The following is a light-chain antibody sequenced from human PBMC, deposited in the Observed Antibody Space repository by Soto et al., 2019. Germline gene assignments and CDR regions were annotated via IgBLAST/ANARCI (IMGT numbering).Light chain of an antibody. V-gene: IGKV3-20*01. Sequence: EIVLTQSPGTLSLPPGERATLSCRASQRVSYNYLAWYQQKPGQAPRLLIYGASNRATGIPDRFSGSGSGTDFTLTISKLEPEDFAVYYCQQYAASRTFGQGTKVENK. CDR1: QRVSYNY. J-gene: IGKJ1*01. CDR3: QQYAASRT. CDR2: GAS.